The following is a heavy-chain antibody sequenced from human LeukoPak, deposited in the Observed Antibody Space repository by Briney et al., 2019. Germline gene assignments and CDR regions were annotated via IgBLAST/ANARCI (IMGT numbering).Heavy chain of an antibody. J-gene: IGHJ4*02. V-gene: IGHV3-23*01. Sequence: SGGSLRLSCAASGFTFSTYAMSWVRRAPGKGLEWVSAISGGGGSTYYADSVKGRSTISRDNSKNTLYLQMNSLRAEDTAVYYCAKVPSGRYCSGGSCYFDYWGQGTLVTVSS. D-gene: IGHD2-15*01. CDR2: ISGGGGST. CDR1: GFTFSTYA. CDR3: AKVPSGRYCSGGSCYFDY.